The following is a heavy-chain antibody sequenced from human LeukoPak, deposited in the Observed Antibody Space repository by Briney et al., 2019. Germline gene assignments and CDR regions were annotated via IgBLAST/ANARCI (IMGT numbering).Heavy chain of an antibody. Sequence: SETLSLTCAVYGGSFSGYYWSWIRQPPGKGLEWIGEINHSGSTNYNPSLKSRVTISVDTSKNQCSLKLSSVTAADTAVYYCARARSSSKTYYYYYYYMDVWGKGTTVTVSS. CDR3: ARARSSSKTYYYYYYYMDV. CDR2: INHSGST. J-gene: IGHJ6*03. CDR1: GGSFSGYY. V-gene: IGHV4-34*01. D-gene: IGHD6-6*01.